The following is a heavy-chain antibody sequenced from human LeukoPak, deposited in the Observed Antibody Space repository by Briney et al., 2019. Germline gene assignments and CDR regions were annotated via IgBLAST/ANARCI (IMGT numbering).Heavy chain of an antibody. CDR1: GFTFSNYW. J-gene: IGHJ3*02. CDR2: IKQDGSER. V-gene: IGHV3-7*01. CDR3: ARDRDGGFAFDI. Sequence: GGSLRLSCAASGFTFSNYWMTWVRQAPGKGLEWVANIKQDGSERYYVDSVKGRFTISRDNAKNSLYLQMNSLRAEDTAVYYCARDRDGGFAFDIWGQGTLVTVSS. D-gene: IGHD2-15*01.